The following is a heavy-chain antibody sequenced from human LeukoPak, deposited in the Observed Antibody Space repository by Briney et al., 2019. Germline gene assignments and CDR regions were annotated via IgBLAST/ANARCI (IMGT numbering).Heavy chain of an antibody. D-gene: IGHD3-22*01. CDR1: GFTFSTYW. CDR2: IQQDGNEK. V-gene: IGHV3-7*01. Sequence: PGGSLRLSCAASGFTFSTYWMSWVRQAPGKGLEWVANIQQDGNEKYYVDSVKGRFTISRDNAKNSLYLQMNSLRAEDTAVYYCAKADRRWATYYYDTSGYYYDYWGQGTLVTVSS. CDR3: AKADRRWATYYYDTSGYYYDY. J-gene: IGHJ4*02.